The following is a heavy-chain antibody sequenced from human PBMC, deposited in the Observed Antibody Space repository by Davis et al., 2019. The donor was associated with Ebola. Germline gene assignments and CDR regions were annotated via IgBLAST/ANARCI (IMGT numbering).Heavy chain of an antibody. D-gene: IGHD1-26*01. CDR2: IWFDGSNT. J-gene: IGHJ3*02. V-gene: IGHV3-33*01. CDR1: GFTFGRYG. Sequence: GESLKISCAASGFTFGRYGMHWVRQAPGKGLQWVAVIWFDGSNTNYADSVKGRFTISRDNSMNTLYLEMNRLRADDTAVYYCVRDVGVWAFDIWGQGTMVSVSS. CDR3: VRDVGVWAFDI.